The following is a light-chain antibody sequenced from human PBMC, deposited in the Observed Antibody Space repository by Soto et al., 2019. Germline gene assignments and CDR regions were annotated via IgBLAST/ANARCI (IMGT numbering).Light chain of an antibody. CDR3: QQYTNTNNPWM. V-gene: IGKV1-5*01. J-gene: IGKJ1*01. CDR2: DAS. Sequence: DLQVPQSPPTLSASVGDRVTITCRASQTISTWMAWYQQKPGKAPKLLVYDASTLQSGVASRFSGSGSGTEFTLIISGLQPDDSATYYCQQYTNTNNPWMFGQGTKVDI. CDR1: QTISTW.